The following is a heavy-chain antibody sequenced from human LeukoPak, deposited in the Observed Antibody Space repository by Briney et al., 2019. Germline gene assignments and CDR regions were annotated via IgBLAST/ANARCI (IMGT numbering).Heavy chain of an antibody. Sequence: GGSLRLSCAASGFTFSSYGMHWVRQAPGKGLEWVAVISYDGSNKYYADSVKGRFTISRDNSKNALDLQMNSLKAEDTAVYYCAKRQLEGYYYAMDVWGQGTTVTVSS. D-gene: IGHD1-1*01. CDR2: ISYDGSNK. V-gene: IGHV3-30*18. J-gene: IGHJ6*02. CDR1: GFTFSSYG. CDR3: AKRQLEGYYYAMDV.